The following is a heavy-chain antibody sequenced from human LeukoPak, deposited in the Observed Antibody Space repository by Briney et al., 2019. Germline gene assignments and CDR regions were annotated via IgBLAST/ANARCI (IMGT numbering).Heavy chain of an antibody. CDR3: AREILPVHCDGGSCYSFDN. CDR2: IIPIFGTA. Sequence: ASVKVSCKASGGTFRSYVFSWVRQAPGQRLEWMGGIIPIFGTANYAQKFQGRVTITADKSTSTAYMELNSLRSEDTAVYYCAREILPVHCDGGSCYSFDNWGQGTLVTVSS. CDR1: GGTFRSYV. D-gene: IGHD2-15*01. J-gene: IGHJ4*02. V-gene: IGHV1-69*06.